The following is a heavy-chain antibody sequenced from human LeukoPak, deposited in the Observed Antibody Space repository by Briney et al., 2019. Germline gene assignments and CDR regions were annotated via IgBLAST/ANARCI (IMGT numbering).Heavy chain of an antibody. CDR1: GGTFSSYA. CDR3: ARERGCSSTSCPYCFDY. J-gene: IGHJ4*02. CDR2: IIPIFGTA. V-gene: IGHV1-69*06. Sequence: SVKVSCKASGGTFSSYAISWVRQAPGQGLEWMGGIIPIFGTANYAQKFQGRVTITADKSTSTAYMELSSLRSEDTAVYYCARERGCSSTSCPYCFDYWGQGTLVTVSS. D-gene: IGHD2-2*01.